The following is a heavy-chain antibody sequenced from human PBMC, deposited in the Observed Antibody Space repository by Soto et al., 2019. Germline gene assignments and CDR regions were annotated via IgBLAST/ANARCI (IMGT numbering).Heavy chain of an antibody. J-gene: IGHJ6*02. D-gene: IGHD3-22*01. CDR2: INQDGSEK. V-gene: IGHV3-7*03. CDR1: ESTVSRDW. Sequence: GGSLRHSCAIFESTVSRDWMNWVRQAPGKGLEWVAHINQDGSEKYYVDSVKGRFTISRDNAKKSLYLQMNSLRAEDTAVYYCARDPYYDSSGYLASYGMDVWGQGATVTVSS. CDR3: ARDPYYDSSGYLASYGMDV.